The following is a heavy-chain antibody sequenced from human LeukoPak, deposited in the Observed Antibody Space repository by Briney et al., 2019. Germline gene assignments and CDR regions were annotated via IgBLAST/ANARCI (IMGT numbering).Heavy chain of an antibody. CDR1: GGSISSDY. J-gene: IGHJ4*02. CDR3: ARYHYASGSFDY. CDR2: IYFSGSA. V-gene: IGHV4-59*01. Sequence: SETLSLTCTVSGGSISSDYWSWIRQPPGKGLEWIGSIYFSGSADYTPSLKSRVTISVDTSKNQISLRLSSVTAGDTAVYYCARYHYASGSFDYWGQGTLVTVSS. D-gene: IGHD3-10*01.